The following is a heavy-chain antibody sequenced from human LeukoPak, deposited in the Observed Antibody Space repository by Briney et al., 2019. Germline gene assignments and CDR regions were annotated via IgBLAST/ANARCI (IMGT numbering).Heavy chain of an antibody. D-gene: IGHD3-9*01. CDR2: IYYSGSN. V-gene: IGHV4-39*07. Sequence: TTSETLSLSCSVSGGSIGSSRYSWGWIRQSPGKGLEWIGTIYYSGSNYYNPSLQSRVSISLGTSKNQVSLRLSSVTAADTAVYFCASSYNVLQYFDWVSYFQYWGQGTLVTVSS. CDR3: ASSYNVLQYFDWVSYFQY. J-gene: IGHJ1*01. CDR1: GGSIGSSRYS.